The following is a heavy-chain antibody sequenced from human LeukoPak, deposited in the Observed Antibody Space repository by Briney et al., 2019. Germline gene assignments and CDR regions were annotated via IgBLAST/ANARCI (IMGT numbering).Heavy chain of an antibody. J-gene: IGHJ4*02. V-gene: IGHV3-7*01. D-gene: IGHD3-16*01. CDR3: ATSLAGGDY. Sequence: ADSVRGRFTISRDNAKNSLYLQMNSLRAEDTAVYYCATSLAGGDYWGQGTLVTVSS.